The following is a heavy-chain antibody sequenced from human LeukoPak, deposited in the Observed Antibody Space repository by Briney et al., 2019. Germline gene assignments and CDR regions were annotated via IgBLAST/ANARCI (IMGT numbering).Heavy chain of an antibody. CDR2: IYYSGST. V-gene: IGHV4-59*01. CDR3: AREWELLGFDY. Sequence: PLETLSLTCTVSGGSISSYYWSWIRQPPGKGLEWIGYIYYSGSTNYNPSLKSRVTISVDTSKNQFSLKLSSVTAADTAVYYCAREWELLGFDYWGQGTLVTVSS. J-gene: IGHJ4*02. CDR1: GGSISSYY. D-gene: IGHD1-26*01.